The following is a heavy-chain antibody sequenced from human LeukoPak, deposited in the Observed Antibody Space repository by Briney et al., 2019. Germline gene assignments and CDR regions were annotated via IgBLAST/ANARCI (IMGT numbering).Heavy chain of an antibody. Sequence: GGSLRLSCAASGFTFSSYSMNWVRQAPGKGLEWVSYISTSSGTIYYVDSVKGRFSVSRDNAKNSLFLQMNSLRVEDTPVYYCVRGYSSTDLDVWGQGTTVTVSS. D-gene: IGHD2-2*01. J-gene: IGHJ6*02. V-gene: IGHV3-48*01. CDR1: GFTFSSYS. CDR3: VRGYSSTDLDV. CDR2: ISTSSGTI.